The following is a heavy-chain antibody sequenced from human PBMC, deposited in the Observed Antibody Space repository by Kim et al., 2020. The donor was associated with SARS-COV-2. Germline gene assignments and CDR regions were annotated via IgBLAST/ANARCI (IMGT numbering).Heavy chain of an antibody. Sequence: GGSLRLSCAASGFTFSSYAMSWVRQAPGKGLEWVSAISGSGGSTYYADSVKGRFTISRDNSKNTLYLQMNSLRAEDTAVYYCATQRALTNYGDYVGAYWGQGTLVTVSS. CDR3: ATQRALTNYGDYVGAY. D-gene: IGHD4-17*01. CDR1: GFTFSSYA. J-gene: IGHJ4*02. V-gene: IGHV3-23*01. CDR2: ISGSGGST.